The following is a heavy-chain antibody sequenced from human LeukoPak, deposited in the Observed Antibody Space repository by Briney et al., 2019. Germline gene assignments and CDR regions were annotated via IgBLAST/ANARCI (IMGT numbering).Heavy chain of an antibody. V-gene: IGHV3-7*01. Sequence: PGGSLRLSCAASGFTFSSYWMGWVRQTPGKGLEWVANIKRDGSERHYVDSVKGRFTISRDNAKSSLYLQVNSLRVEDTAVYYCAKDAQRGFDYSNSLEYWGQGTLVTVSS. J-gene: IGHJ4*02. CDR1: GFTFSSYW. CDR3: AKDAQRGFDYSNSLEY. CDR2: IKRDGSER. D-gene: IGHD4-11*01.